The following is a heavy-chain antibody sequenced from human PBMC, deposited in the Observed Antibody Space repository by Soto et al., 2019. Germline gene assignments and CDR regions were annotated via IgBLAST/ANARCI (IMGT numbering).Heavy chain of an antibody. V-gene: IGHV1-18*01. D-gene: IGHD3-22*01. CDR2: ISAYNGNT. J-gene: IGHJ4*02. Sequence: ASVKVSCKASGYTFTSYGISWVRQAPGQGLEWMGWISAYNGNTNYAQKLQGRVTMTTDTSTSTAYMELRSLRSDDTAVYYCAREPDDYYDSSGYPESSFDYWGQGTLVTVSS. CDR3: AREPDDYYDSSGYPESSFDY. CDR1: GYTFTSYG.